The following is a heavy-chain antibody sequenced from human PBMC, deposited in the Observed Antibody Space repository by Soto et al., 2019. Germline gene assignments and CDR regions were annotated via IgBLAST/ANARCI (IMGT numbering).Heavy chain of an antibody. D-gene: IGHD6-19*01. CDR1: GFTFSSSG. V-gene: IGHV3-30*18. J-gene: IGHJ4*02. CDR3: AKSPPAVAGYFDY. Sequence: QVQLVEPGGGVVQPGRSLRLSCAASGFTFSSSGMHSVRHATSKGLERVAVTSFDGSSGYYADSVRGRFTISRDNSNNALYLQMNSLRAEDTAVYYCAKSPPAVAGYFDYWGQGTLVTVSS. CDR2: TSFDGSSG.